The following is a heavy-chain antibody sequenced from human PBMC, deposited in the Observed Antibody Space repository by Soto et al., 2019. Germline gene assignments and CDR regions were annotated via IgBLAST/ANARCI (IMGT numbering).Heavy chain of an antibody. CDR1: GFTFSSYD. V-gene: IGHV3-13*01. J-gene: IGHJ6*02. CDR2: IGTAGDT. CDR3: ARGSAAAASSVNYYYGMDV. Sequence: PGGSLRLSCAASGFTFSSYDMHWVRQATGKGLEWVSAIGTAGDTYYPGSVKGRFTISRENAKNSFYLQMNSLRAEDTAVYYCARGSAAAASSVNYYYGMDVWGQGTAVTVSS. D-gene: IGHD6-13*01.